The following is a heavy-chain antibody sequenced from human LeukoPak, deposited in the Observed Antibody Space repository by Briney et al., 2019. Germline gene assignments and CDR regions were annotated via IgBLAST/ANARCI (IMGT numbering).Heavy chain of an antibody. V-gene: IGHV3-53*01. CDR3: AREDVVVVPAAIRLYWFDP. J-gene: IGHJ5*02. D-gene: IGHD2-2*02. CDR2: IYSGGST. CDR1: GFTVSSNY. Sequence: GGSLRLSCAASGFTVSSNYMSWVRQAPGKGLEWVSVIYSGGSTYYADSVKGRFTISRDNSKNTLYLQMNSLRAEDTAVYYCAREDVVVVPAAIRLYWFDPWGQGTLVTVSS.